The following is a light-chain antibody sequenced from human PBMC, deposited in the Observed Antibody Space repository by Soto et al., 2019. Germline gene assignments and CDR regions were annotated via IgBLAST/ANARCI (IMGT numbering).Light chain of an antibody. Sequence: QSVLTQPASVSGSPGQSITISCTGSSSDVGNYKFVSWYQQYPGKAPKVMLYEVSKRPSGVPYRFSGSQSGNTASLTISGLQAEDEADYYCCSYAGSYSSYFFGTGTKVTVL. CDR3: CSYAGSYSSYF. V-gene: IGLV2-23*02. CDR1: SSDVGNYKF. J-gene: IGLJ1*01. CDR2: EVS.